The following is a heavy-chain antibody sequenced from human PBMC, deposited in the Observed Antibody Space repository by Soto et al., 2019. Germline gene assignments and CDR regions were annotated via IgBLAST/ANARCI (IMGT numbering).Heavy chain of an antibody. CDR3: ARGPTGEKWGLYYYYGMDV. CDR2: TYYRSKWYN. CDR1: GDSVSSNSAA. D-gene: IGHD3-10*01. V-gene: IGHV6-1*01. J-gene: IGHJ6*02. Sequence: SQTLSLTCAISGDSVSSNSAAWNWIRQSPSRGLEWLGRTYYRSKWYNDYAVSVKSRITINPDTSKNQFSLQLNSVTPEDTAVYYCARGPTGEKWGLYYYYGMDVWGQGTTVTVSS.